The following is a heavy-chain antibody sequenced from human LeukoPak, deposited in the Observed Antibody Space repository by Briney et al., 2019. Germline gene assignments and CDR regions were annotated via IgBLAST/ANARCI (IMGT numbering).Heavy chain of an antibody. V-gene: IGHV3-30*03. CDR1: GFTFSSYG. CDR3: PTSSTSRGMDV. Sequence: GRSLRLSCAASGFTFSSYGMHWVRQAPGKGLEWAAVISYDGSNKYYADSVKGRFTISRDNSKNTLYLQMNSLRAEDTAVYYCPTSSTSRGMDVWGKGTTVTVSS. D-gene: IGHD2-2*01. CDR2: ISYDGSNK. J-gene: IGHJ6*04.